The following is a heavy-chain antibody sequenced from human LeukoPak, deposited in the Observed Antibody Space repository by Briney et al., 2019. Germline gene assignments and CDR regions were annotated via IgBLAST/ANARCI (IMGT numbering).Heavy chain of an antibody. V-gene: IGHV4-30-2*01. J-gene: IGHJ3*02. CDR3: ARAPGLGAFDI. CDR2: IYHSGST. D-gene: IGHD1-14*01. CDR1: GGSISSGGYS. Sequence: SETLSLTCAVSGGSISSGGYSWNWIRQPPGKGLEWIGYIYHSGSTSYNPSLKSRVTISVDRSKNQFSLKLSSVTAADTAVYYCARAPGLGAFDIWGQGTMVTVSS.